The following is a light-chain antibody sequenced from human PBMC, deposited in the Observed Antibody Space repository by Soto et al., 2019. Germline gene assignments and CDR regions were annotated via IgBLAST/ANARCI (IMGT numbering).Light chain of an antibody. CDR2: GAS. Sequence: EIVMTQSPATLSVSPGDRAALSCRASQSVGSNLAWYQQEPGQAPRLLIYGASTRATGIPARFSGSGSGTEFTLTISSLQSEDFAIYFCQQDNNWPPDRTFGQGTKVEIK. CDR1: QSVGSN. V-gene: IGKV3-15*01. J-gene: IGKJ1*01. CDR3: QQDNNWPPDRT.